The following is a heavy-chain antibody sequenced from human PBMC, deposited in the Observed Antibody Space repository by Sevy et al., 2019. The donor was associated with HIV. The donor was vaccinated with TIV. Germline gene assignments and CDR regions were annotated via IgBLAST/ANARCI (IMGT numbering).Heavy chain of an antibody. Sequence: GGSLRLSCAASGFTFSSYSMNWVRQAPGKGLEWVSSISSSSSYIYYADSVKGRFTISRDNAKNSLYLQMNSLRAEDTAVYYCARMRYCSSTSCYQLSYGMDVWGQGTTVTV. D-gene: IGHD2-2*01. J-gene: IGHJ6*02. CDR2: ISSSSSYI. CDR3: ARMRYCSSTSCYQLSYGMDV. CDR1: GFTFSSYS. V-gene: IGHV3-21*01.